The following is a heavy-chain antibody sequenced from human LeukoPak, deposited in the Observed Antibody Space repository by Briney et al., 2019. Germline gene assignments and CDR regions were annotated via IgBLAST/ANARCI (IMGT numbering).Heavy chain of an antibody. J-gene: IGHJ4*02. V-gene: IGHV1-2*02. CDR2: INPNSGGT. CDR1: GYTFTVYY. Sequence: ASVKVSCKASGYTFTVYYIHWVRQAPGQGLEWMGWINPNSGGTNYAQKFQGRVTMTRDTSISTAYMELSRLRSDDTAVYYCATTPITIFGVVLYYFDYWGQGTLVTVSS. D-gene: IGHD3-3*01. CDR3: ATTPITIFGVVLYYFDY.